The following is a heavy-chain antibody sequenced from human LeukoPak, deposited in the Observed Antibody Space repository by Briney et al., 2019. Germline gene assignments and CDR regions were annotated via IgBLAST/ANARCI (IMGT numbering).Heavy chain of an antibody. CDR2: ISGSGRRT. CDR3: AKDSSITMIVVVITSLDY. Sequence: AGGSLRLSCAASGFTFSNYAMSWVRQAPGKGLEWVSGISGSGRRTYYADSVKGRFTISRDNSKNTLYLQMNSLRAEDTAVYYCAKDSSITMIVVVITSLDYWGQGTLVTVSS. V-gene: IGHV3-23*01. D-gene: IGHD3-22*01. J-gene: IGHJ4*02. CDR1: GFTFSNYA.